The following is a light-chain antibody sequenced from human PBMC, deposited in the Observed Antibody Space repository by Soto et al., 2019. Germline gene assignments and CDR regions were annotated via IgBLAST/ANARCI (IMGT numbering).Light chain of an antibody. V-gene: IGLV1-51*01. CDR1: SSNIGDNY. CDR2: ENS. CDR3: GTWDSTLSAGV. Sequence: QSALTQPPSVSAAPGQKVTISCSGSSSNIGDNYVSWYQQLPGTAPKLLIYENSKRPSGIPDRFSGSKSGTSATLGITGLQTGDEADFYCGTWDSTLSAGVFGTGTKLTVL. J-gene: IGLJ1*01.